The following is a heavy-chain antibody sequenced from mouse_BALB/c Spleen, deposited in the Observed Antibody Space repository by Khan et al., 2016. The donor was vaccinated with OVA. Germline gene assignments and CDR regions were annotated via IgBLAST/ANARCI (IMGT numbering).Heavy chain of an antibody. J-gene: IGHJ3*01. D-gene: IGHD1-1*01. CDR1: GYTFTSYV. Sequence: EVQLQQSGPELVKPGASVKMSCKASGYTFTSYVMHWVKQKPRQGLEWIGYISPNSDGSKYNEKFRGKATLTSGKSTSTAYMELSGVTSEDSADFYGGRSLFYYGSAYEGFAYWGQGTLVTVSA. CDR3: GRSLFYYGSAYEGFAY. CDR2: ISPNSDGS. V-gene: IGHV1S136*01.